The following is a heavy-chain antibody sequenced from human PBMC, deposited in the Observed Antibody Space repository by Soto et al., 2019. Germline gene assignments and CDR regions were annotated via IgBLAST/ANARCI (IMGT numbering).Heavy chain of an antibody. CDR2: IVPIRRAA. J-gene: IGHJ4*02. D-gene: IGHD6-13*01. Sequence: QVQLVQSGAEVKKTGSSVRVSCKASGGTFSSYRLNWLRQAPGHGLGWVGGIVPIRRAAEYAQGFQGRVTITADETTRTSYMELRSLKSQETAVYYCVRDSGAKLSSSWGQGTLVTVSS. CDR3: VRDSGAKLSSS. CDR1: GGTFSSYR. V-gene: IGHV1-69*01.